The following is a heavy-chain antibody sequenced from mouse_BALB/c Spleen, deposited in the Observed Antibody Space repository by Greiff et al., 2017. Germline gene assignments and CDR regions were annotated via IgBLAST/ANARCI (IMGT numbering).Heavy chain of an antibody. CDR2: ISCYNGAT. D-gene: IGHD2-10*02. CDR3: ARVEGYGNYAPYYAMDY. V-gene: IGHV1S34*01. J-gene: IGHJ4*01. CDR1: GYSFTGYY. Sequence: LVKTGASVKISCRASGYSFTGYYMHWVKQSHGKSLEWIGYISCYNGATSYNQKFKGKATFTVDTSSSTAYMQFNSLTSEDSAVYYCARVEGYGNYAPYYAMDYWGQGTSVTVSS.